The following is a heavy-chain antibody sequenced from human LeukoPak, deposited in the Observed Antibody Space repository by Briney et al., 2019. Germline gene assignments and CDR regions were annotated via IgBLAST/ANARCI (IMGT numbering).Heavy chain of an antibody. Sequence: ASVKVSCKASGYTFTSYGISWVRQAPGQGLEWMGWISAYNGNTNYAQNFQGRVTVTTDTSTSTAYMDLRSLRSDDTAVYYCARTNLDCKNGVCYDYWGQGTPVTVSS. CDR3: ARTNLDCKNGVCYDY. CDR1: GYTFTSYG. CDR2: ISAYNGNT. D-gene: IGHD2-8*01. J-gene: IGHJ4*02. V-gene: IGHV1-18*01.